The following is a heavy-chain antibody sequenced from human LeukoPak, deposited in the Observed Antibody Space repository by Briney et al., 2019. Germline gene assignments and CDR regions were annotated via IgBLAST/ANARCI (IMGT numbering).Heavy chain of an antibody. Sequence: GASVKVSCKASGYTFTGYYMHWVRQAPGQGLEWMGIINPSGGSTSYAQKFQGRVTMTRDTSTSTVYMELSSLRSEDTAVYYCARADKCGGDCYSVWYYYYGMDVWGQGTTVTVSS. CDR1: GYTFTGYY. V-gene: IGHV1-46*01. CDR2: INPSGGST. J-gene: IGHJ6*02. CDR3: ARADKCGGDCYSVWYYYYGMDV. D-gene: IGHD2-21*02.